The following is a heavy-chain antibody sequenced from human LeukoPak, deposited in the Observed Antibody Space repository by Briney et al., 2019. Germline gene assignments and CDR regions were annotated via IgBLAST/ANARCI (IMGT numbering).Heavy chain of an antibody. D-gene: IGHD5-18*01. J-gene: IGHJ4*02. Sequence: SVKVSCKASGDTFSSYAISWVRQAPGQGLEWMGRIIPILGIANYAQKFQGRVTITADKSTSTAYMELSSLRSEDTAVYYCARDKGYSYGYDYWGQGTLVTVSS. CDR2: IIPILGIA. CDR1: GDTFSSYA. V-gene: IGHV1-69*04. CDR3: ARDKGYSYGYDY.